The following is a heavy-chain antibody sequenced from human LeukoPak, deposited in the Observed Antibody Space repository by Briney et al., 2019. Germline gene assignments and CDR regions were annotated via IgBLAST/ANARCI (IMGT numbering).Heavy chain of an antibody. V-gene: IGHV4-39*07. J-gene: IGHJ3*02. CDR2: IYYSGST. CDR3: ARCPQTGAAHAFDI. D-gene: IGHD2-15*01. CDR1: GGSIISSTYY. Sequence: PSETLSLTCTVSGGSIISSTYYWGWIRQPPGKGLEWIGTIYYSGSTYYNPSLKSRVTISVDTSKNQFSLKLSSVTAADTAVYYCARCPQTGAAHAFDIWGQGTMVTVSS.